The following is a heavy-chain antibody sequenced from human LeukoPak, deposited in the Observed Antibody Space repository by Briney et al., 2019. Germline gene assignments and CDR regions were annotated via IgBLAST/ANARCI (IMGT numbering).Heavy chain of an antibody. CDR3: AKDVRRYCSGGSCYSVDY. CDR2: ISYDGSNK. D-gene: IGHD2-15*01. Sequence: GRSLKLSCAASGFTFSSYGMHWVRQAPGKGLEWVAVISYDGSNKYYADSVKGRFTISRDNSKNTLYLQMNSLRAEGTAVYYCAKDVRRYCSGGSCYSVDYWGQGTLVTVSS. V-gene: IGHV3-30*18. J-gene: IGHJ4*02. CDR1: GFTFSSYG.